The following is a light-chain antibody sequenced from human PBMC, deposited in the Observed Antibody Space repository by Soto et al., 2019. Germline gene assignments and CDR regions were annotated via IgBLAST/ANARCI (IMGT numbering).Light chain of an antibody. J-gene: IGLJ2*01. CDR2: GDS. CDR3: QSYDNILSAVV. Sequence: QSVLTQPPSVSGAPGQRVTISCTGSSSNIGAGYGVHWYIQLPGTAPKLLVYGDSNRPSGVPDRFSGSKSGTSVSLAIAGLQAEDEGDYYCQSYDNILSAVVFGGGTQLTVL. V-gene: IGLV1-40*01. CDR1: SSNIGAGYG.